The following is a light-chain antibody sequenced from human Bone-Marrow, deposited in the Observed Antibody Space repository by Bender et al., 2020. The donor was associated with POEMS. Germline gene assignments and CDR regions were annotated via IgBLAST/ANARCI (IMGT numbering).Light chain of an antibody. V-gene: IGLV2-8*01. J-gene: IGLJ1*01. CDR1: NSDVGGYNY. Sequence: QSALTQPPSASGSPGQSVTISCTGTNSDVGGYNYVSWYQHHPGKAPKLMIYEVTARPSGVSNRFSGSKSGNTASLAITGLQAEDEADYYCQSYDSSLSGSYVFGTGTHVTVL. CDR2: EVT. CDR3: QSYDSSLSGSYV.